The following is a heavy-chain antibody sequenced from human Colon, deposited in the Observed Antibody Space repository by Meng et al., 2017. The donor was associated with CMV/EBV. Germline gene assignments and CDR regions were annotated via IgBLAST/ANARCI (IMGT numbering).Heavy chain of an antibody. CDR3: SRLQDIVVTVAADY. J-gene: IGHJ4*02. Sequence: GGSLRLSCAASGVTFSDSAIHWGRQASGKGLEWIGRIRSKANNHATAYIASVMGRFTVSREDSKNTAYLEMNNLRTEDTAIYFCSRLQDIVVTVAADYWGQGTLVTVSS. V-gene: IGHV3-73*01. CDR2: IRSKANNHAT. D-gene: IGHD2-15*01. CDR1: GVTFSDSA.